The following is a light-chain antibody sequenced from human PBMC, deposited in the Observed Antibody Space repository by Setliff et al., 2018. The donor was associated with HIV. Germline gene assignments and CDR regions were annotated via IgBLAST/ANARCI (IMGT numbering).Light chain of an antibody. CDR1: SSDVGDYNY. V-gene: IGLV2-14*03. J-gene: IGLJ1*01. Sequence: QSALTQPASVSGSPGQSITISYTGTSSDVGDYNYVSWYQQHPGKAPKLMISDVSNRPSGVSNRFSGSKSGNAASLTISGLQAEDEADYYCSSYTSRTPLYVFGTGTKVTVL. CDR2: DVS. CDR3: SSYTSRTPLYV.